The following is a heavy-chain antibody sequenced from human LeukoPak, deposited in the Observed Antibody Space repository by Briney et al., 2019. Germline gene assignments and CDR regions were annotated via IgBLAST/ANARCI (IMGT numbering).Heavy chain of an antibody. Sequence: SETLFLTCAVSGGSISSSNWWSWVRQPPGKGLEWIGEIYHSGSTNYNPSLKSRVTISVDKSKNQFSLKLSSVTAADTAVYYCARGAYDILTGYYANWFDPWGQGTLVTVSS. D-gene: IGHD3-9*01. CDR3: ARGAYDILTGYYANWFDP. CDR2: IYHSGST. CDR1: GGSISSSNW. V-gene: IGHV4-4*02. J-gene: IGHJ5*02.